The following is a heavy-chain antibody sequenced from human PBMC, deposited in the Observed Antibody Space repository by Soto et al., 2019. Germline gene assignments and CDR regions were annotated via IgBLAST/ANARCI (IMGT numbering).Heavy chain of an antibody. Sequence: EVQLVESGGGLVQPGGSLRLSCAASGFTVSSNYMSWVRQAPGKGLEWVSVIYSGGSTYYADSVKCRFTISRDNSKNTLYLQMNSLRAEDTAVYYCARVAGIMITFGGVIVTTGAFDIWGQGTMVTVSS. D-gene: IGHD3-16*02. CDR2: IYSGGST. V-gene: IGHV3-66*01. J-gene: IGHJ3*02. CDR1: GFTVSSNY. CDR3: ARVAGIMITFGGVIVTTGAFDI.